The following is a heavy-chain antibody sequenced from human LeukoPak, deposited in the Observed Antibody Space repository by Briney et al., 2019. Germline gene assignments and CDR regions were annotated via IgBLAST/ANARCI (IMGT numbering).Heavy chain of an antibody. D-gene: IGHD3-9*01. CDR1: GITVNTNY. V-gene: IGHV3-66*04. CDR3: TRLHYDVMTGPFDF. J-gene: IGHJ4*02. Sequence: GGSLRLSCEASGITVNTNYMSWVRQAPGKGLEWVSIIYSGGATFYADSVKGRFTISRESSKNTLWLQMNSLRAEDTAVYYCTRLHYDVMTGPFDFWGQGTLVTVSS. CDR2: IYSGGAT.